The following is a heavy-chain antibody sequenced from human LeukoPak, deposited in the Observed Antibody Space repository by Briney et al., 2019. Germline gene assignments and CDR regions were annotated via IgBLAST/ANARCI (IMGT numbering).Heavy chain of an antibody. Sequence: SETLSLTCAVYGGSLHNHFWSWIRLSPGKGLEWIGEVGDGEATNFNPSLKSRVTISVDTSKNQFSLKLSSVTAADTAVYYCARVLLSNYDFWSGYSNWFDPWGQGTLVTVSS. CDR2: VGDGEAT. J-gene: IGHJ5*02. D-gene: IGHD3-3*01. CDR3: ARVLLSNYDFWSGYSNWFDP. CDR1: GGSLHNHF. V-gene: IGHV4-34*01.